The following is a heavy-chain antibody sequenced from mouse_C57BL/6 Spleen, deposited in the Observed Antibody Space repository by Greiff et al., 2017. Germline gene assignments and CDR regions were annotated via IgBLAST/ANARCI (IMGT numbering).Heavy chain of an antibody. CDR3: ARTVYYSMDY. J-gene: IGHJ4*01. Sequence: QVQLQQPGAELVMPGSSVKLSCKASGYTFTSYWMHWVKQRPGHGLEWIGEIDPSDSYTNYNQKFKGKSTLTVDKSSSTAYMQLSSLTSEDSAVYYCARTVYYSMDYWGQGTSVTVS. V-gene: IGHV1-69*01. CDR1: GYTFTSYW. D-gene: IGHD1-1*01. CDR2: IDPSDSYT.